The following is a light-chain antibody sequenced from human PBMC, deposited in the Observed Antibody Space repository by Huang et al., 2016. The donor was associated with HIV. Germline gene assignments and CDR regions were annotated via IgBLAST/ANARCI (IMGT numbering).Light chain of an antibody. CDR1: RSVSSN. CDR3: QQYNNWLLS. J-gene: IGKJ4*01. CDR2: GSS. V-gene: IGKV3-15*01. Sequence: IVMTQSLATLSVSPGERVTVSCRANRSVSSNLAWYQQRPGQAPRLLIYGSSTMAPGITARFSGSGSGTDFSLTISSLQSQDFALYYCQQYNNWLLSFGGGTRVDI.